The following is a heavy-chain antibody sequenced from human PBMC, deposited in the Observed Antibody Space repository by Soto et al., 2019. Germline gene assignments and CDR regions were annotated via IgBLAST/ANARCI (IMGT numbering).Heavy chain of an antibody. D-gene: IGHD1-26*01. Sequence: GGSMRLSSAASGFTFSSYAMHWVRQAPGKGLEWVAVISHDGSNKYHADSVKGRFTISRDNSKNTLYVQMNSLRAEDTAVYYCARETGATLNNWGQGTLVTVSS. CDR2: ISHDGSNK. V-gene: IGHV3-30-3*01. J-gene: IGHJ4*02. CDR3: ARETGATLNN. CDR1: GFTFSSYA.